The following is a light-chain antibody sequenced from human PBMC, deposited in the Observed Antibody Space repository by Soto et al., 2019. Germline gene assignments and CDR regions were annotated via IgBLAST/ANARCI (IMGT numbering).Light chain of an antibody. V-gene: IGLV2-23*01. CDR3: SSYAGAVV. CDR2: EGS. Sequence: QSALTQPASVSGSPGQSITTSCTRTSSNVESYNLVSWYQHPPGKAPKLIIYEGSERPSGVSNRFSGAQSGHSASLTISGLQAEDEADYYCSSYAGAVVFGGGTKVTVL. J-gene: IGLJ2*01. CDR1: SSNVESYNL.